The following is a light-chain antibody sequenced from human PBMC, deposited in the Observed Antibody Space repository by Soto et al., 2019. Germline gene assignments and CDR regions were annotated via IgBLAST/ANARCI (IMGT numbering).Light chain of an antibody. J-gene: IGKJ3*01. Sequence: EIVLTQSPGSLSLFPGERATLSCRASQSVTTTYFAWYQQKPGQAPRLLIYGTSNRATGIPDRFSGSGSGTDFTLTISRLEPEEFAVYYCQQYATTPFTFGPGTKVDIE. CDR2: GTS. V-gene: IGKV3-20*01. CDR1: QSVTTTY. CDR3: QQYATTPFT.